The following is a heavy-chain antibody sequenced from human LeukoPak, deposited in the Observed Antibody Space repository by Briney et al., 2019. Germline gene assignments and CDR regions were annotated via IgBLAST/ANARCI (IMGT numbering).Heavy chain of an antibody. D-gene: IGHD4-23*01. CDR1: GYSLTSYW. V-gene: IGHV5-51*01. CDR3: ARTGAVGRPQYNWFDP. Sequence: GESLKISCKGSGYSLTSYWIGWVRQMPGKGLEWMGIIYPGDSDTRYSPSFQGQVTISADKSISTAYLQWSSLKASDTAMYYCARTGAVGRPQYNWFDPWGQGTLVTVSS. CDR2: IYPGDSDT. J-gene: IGHJ5*02.